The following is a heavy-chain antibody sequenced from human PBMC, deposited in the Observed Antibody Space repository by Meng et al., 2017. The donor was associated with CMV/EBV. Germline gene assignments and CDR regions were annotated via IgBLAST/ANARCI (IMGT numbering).Heavy chain of an antibody. CDR2: IYSGGTT. Sequence: GESLKISCAVPGLTVSSNYMSWVRQAPGKGLEWVSVIYSGGTTGYADSVRGRFTISRDKSKNTLYLQMNSLRVEDTAVYYCERSSGWYAFDMWGQGTMVTVSS. CDR1: GLTVSSNY. D-gene: IGHD6-19*01. CDR3: ERSSGWYAFDM. V-gene: IGHV3-53*01. J-gene: IGHJ3*02.